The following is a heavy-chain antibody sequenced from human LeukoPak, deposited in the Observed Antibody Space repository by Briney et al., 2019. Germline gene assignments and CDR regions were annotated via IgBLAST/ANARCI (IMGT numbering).Heavy chain of an antibody. Sequence: GGSLRLSCAASGFIFSNYRMNWVRQAPGKGLEWVAVISYDGKNEYCADSVKGRFTISRDNPKNTLFLQVNSLRGEDTAVYYCARDRTRSAYEFDYWGQGTLVTVSS. CDR2: ISYDGKNE. V-gene: IGHV3-30*03. CDR3: ARDRTRSAYEFDY. CDR1: GFIFSNYR. J-gene: IGHJ4*02. D-gene: IGHD5-12*01.